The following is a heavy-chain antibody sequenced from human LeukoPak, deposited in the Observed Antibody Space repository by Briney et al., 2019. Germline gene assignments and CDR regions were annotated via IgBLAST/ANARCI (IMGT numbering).Heavy chain of an antibody. CDR3: ARHSEAAGTFDY. CDR1: GGSIRSYY. V-gene: IGHV4-4*09. J-gene: IGHJ4*02. D-gene: IGHD6-13*01. Sequence: SETQSHTCTVSGGSIRSYYWSWIRQPPGKGLEWIAYIYASGSTNYNPSLKSRVTISVDTSKNQFSLKLSSVTAADTAVYYCARHSEAAGTFDYWGQGTLVTVSS. CDR2: IYASGST.